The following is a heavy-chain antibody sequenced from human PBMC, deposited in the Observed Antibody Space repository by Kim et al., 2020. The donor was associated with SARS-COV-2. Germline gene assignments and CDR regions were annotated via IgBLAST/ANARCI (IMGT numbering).Heavy chain of an antibody. CDR2: YN. CDR3: ARDLRLDFDY. J-gene: IGHJ4*02. D-gene: IGHD5-12*01. V-gene: IGHV6-1*01. Sequence: YNDYAVSVKSRITINPDTSKNQFSLQLNSVTPEDTAVYYCARDLRLDFDYWGQGTLVTVSS.